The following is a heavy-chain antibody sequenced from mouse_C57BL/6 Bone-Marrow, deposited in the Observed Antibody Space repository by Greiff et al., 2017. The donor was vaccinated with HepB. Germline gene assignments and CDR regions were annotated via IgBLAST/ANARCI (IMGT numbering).Heavy chain of an antibody. V-gene: IGHV10-1*01. Sequence: GGGLVQPKGSLKLSCAASGFSFNTYAMTWVRQAPGKGLEWVARIRSKSNNYATYYADSVKDRFTISRDDSESMLYLQMNNLKTEDTAMYYCVRIYYGNDYAMDYWGQGTSVTVSS. CDR1: GFSFNTYA. J-gene: IGHJ4*01. CDR2: IRSKSNNYAT. CDR3: VRIYYGNDYAMDY. D-gene: IGHD2-1*01.